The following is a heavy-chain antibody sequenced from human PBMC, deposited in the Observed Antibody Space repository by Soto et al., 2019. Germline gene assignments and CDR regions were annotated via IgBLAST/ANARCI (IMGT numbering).Heavy chain of an antibody. V-gene: IGHV3-7*03. CDR2: IKQDGSEE. CDR1: GFTFSSYW. J-gene: IGHJ6*02. Sequence: EVQLVESGGGLVQPGGSLRLSCAASGFTFSSYWMNWVRQAPGKGLECVARIKQDGSEENYVDSVKGRITISRDNTKNSLHLQVNSLSTEDTAVYYCARGYYGMDVWGQGTTVTVSS. CDR3: ARGYYGMDV.